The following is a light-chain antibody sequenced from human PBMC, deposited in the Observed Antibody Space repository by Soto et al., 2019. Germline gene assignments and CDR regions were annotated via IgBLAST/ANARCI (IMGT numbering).Light chain of an antibody. Sequence: ENVLTHSPATLSLSPWEGATLSCRASQSINTYLAWYQQKPGQAPRLLIYDASKRATGIPARFSGSGSGTDFTLTISSLEPEDFAVYYCQQRSNWPITFGQGTRLEIK. CDR1: QSINTY. J-gene: IGKJ5*01. CDR3: QQRSNWPIT. V-gene: IGKV3-11*01. CDR2: DAS.